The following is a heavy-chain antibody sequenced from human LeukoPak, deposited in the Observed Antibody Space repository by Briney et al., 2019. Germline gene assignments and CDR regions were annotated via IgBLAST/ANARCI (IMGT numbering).Heavy chain of an antibody. V-gene: IGHV1-69*04. D-gene: IGHD2-15*01. CDR3: ARAPIDMGFDP. J-gene: IGHJ5*02. CDR1: GGTFSSYA. Sequence: ASVKVSCKASGGTFSSYAISWVRQAPGQGLEWMGRIIPILGVANYAQKFQGRATITADKSTSTAYMELSSLRSEDTAVYYCARAPIDMGFDPWGQGTLVTVSS. CDR2: IIPILGVA.